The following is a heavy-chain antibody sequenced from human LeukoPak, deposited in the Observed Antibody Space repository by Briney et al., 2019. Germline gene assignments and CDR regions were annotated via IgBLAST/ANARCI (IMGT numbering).Heavy chain of an antibody. D-gene: IGHD1-26*01. CDR1: GFSFSNYF. Sequence: GGSLRLSCEASGFSFSNYFMSWIRQAPGKGLEWVSYITNSGRSTNYAHAVKGRFTISRDNVKKSVYLEMTDLRAEDTAVYYCAREASGNYYVFDSWGQGTLVTVSS. J-gene: IGHJ4*02. CDR2: ITNSGRST. V-gene: IGHV3-11*04. CDR3: AREASGNYYVFDS.